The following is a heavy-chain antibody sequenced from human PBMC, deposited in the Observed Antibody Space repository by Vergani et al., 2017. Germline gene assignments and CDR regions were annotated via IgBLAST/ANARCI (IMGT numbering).Heavy chain of an antibody. D-gene: IGHD3-22*01. Sequence: QVQLVQSGAEVKKPGASVKVSCKASGYTFTSYYMHWVRQAPGQGLEWMGIINPSGGSTSYAQKFQGRVTMTRDTSTSTVYMELSSLRSEDTAVYYCARARRYYYDSSGYYYFDYWGQGTLVTVSS. CDR2: INPSGGST. V-gene: IGHV1-46*01. J-gene: IGHJ4*02. CDR1: GYTFTSYY. CDR3: ARARRYYYDSSGYYYFDY.